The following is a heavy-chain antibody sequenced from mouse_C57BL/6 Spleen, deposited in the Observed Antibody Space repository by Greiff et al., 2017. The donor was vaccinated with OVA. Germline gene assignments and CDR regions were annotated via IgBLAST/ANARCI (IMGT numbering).Heavy chain of an antibody. D-gene: IGHD1-1*01. Sequence: QVQLQQPGAELVKPGASVKLSCKASGYTFTSYWMHWVKQRPGQGLEWIGMIHPNSGSTNYNEKFKSKATLTVDKSSSTAYMQLSSLTSEDSAVENCARRSTGVAPDGWGQGTTLTVSS. CDR2: IHPNSGST. J-gene: IGHJ2*01. CDR3: ARRSTGVAPDG. V-gene: IGHV1-64*01. CDR1: GYTFTSYW.